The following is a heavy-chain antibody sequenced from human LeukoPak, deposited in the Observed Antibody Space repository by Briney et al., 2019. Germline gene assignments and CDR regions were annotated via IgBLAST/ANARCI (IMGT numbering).Heavy chain of an antibody. CDR3: ARAKWELPHFDY. V-gene: IGHV4-59*11. Sequence: SETVSLTCTVWVGSISSLYWSWMREPPGRALEGIGYIYYSGSTNYNPSLKSRVTISVDTSKHQFSLKLSSVTAADTAVYYCARAKWELPHFDYWGQGTLVTVSS. CDR1: VGSISSLY. CDR2: IYYSGST. J-gene: IGHJ4*02. D-gene: IGHD1-26*01.